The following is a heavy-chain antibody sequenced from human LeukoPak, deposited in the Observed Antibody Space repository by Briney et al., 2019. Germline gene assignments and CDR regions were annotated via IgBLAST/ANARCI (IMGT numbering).Heavy chain of an antibody. CDR1: GYTFTNYG. D-gene: IGHD6-19*01. Sequence: ASVKVSCKASGYTFTNYGISWVRQAPGQGLEWMGWISAYNGNTNYAQKLQGRVTMTRDMSTSTVYMELSSLRSEDTAVYYCASGAVAGINYYYYYMDVWGKGTTVTVSS. J-gene: IGHJ6*03. CDR2: ISAYNGNT. CDR3: ASGAVAGINYYYYYMDV. V-gene: IGHV1-18*01.